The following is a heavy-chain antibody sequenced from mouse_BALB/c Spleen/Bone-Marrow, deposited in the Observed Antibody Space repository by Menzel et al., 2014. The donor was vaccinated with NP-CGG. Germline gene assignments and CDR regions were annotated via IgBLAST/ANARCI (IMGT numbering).Heavy chain of an antibody. CDR1: GDSITSGY. D-gene: IGHD1-1*01. CDR2: ISYSGST. Sequence: EVQLQQSGPSLVKPSQTLSLTCSVTGDSITSGYWNWIRKFPGNKLEYMGYISYSGSTYYNPSLKSRISITRDTSKNQYYLQLNSVTTEDTATYYCARYYYSSSYWYFDVWGAGTTVTVSS. V-gene: IGHV3-8*02. CDR3: ARYYYSSSYWYFDV. J-gene: IGHJ1*01.